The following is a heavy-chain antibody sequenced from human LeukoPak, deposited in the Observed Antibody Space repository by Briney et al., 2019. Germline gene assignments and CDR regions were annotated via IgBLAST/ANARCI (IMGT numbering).Heavy chain of an antibody. V-gene: IGHV1-3*01. CDR2: INAGNGNT. J-gene: IGHJ4*02. CDR1: GYTFTIYA. D-gene: IGHD2-8*01. Sequence: ASVTVSFTASGYTFTIYAMHWVCQAHGQRIEWMGWINAGNGNTKYSQKFPGRVTITRDTSADTAYMELSSLRSEDTAVYYCARLKYCTNGVCYAGFDYWGQGTLVTVSS. CDR3: ARLKYCTNGVCYAGFDY.